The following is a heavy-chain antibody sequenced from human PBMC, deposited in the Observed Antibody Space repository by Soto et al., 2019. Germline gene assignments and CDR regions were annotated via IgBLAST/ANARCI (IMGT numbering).Heavy chain of an antibody. V-gene: IGHV1-2*04. J-gene: IGHJ4*02. CDR3: ARGSRIAVAGNHFSGY. CDR1: GYIFTGYY. Sequence: QVQLVQSGAEVKKPGASVKVSCKASGYIFTGYYMHWVRQAPGQGLEWMGWINPNSGDTNYAQKFKAWVTKTXXAXIXXGDMELSRLTFDDTAVYYCARGSRIAVAGNHFSGYWGEGTLVTVCS. D-gene: IGHD6-19*01. CDR2: INPNSGDT.